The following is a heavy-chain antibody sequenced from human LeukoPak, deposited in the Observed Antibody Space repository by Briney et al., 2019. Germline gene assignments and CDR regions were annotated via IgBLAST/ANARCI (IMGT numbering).Heavy chain of an antibody. J-gene: IGHJ4*02. Sequence: SETLSLTCAVYGGSFSGYYWSWIRQPPGKGLEWIGEINHSGSTNYNPSLKSRVTISVDTSKNQFSLKLSSVTAADTAVYYCARRYSSGWEPPGPKTPFDYGGQGTLVTVSS. D-gene: IGHD6-19*01. CDR1: GGSFSGYY. CDR3: ARRYSSGWEPPGPKTPFDY. CDR2: INHSGST. V-gene: IGHV4-34*01.